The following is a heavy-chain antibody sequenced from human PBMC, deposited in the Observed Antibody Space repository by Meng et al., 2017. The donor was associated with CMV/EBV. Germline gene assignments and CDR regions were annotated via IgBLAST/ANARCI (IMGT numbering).Heavy chain of an antibody. Sequence: GSLRLSCTVSGGSVSSGTYYWSWIRQPPGKGLEWIGYVFYSGSTNYNPSLRSRVTISLDTSKTRFSLKLSSLTAADTAVYYCARHYYDSDYWGQGTLVTVSS. J-gene: IGHJ4*02. D-gene: IGHD3-10*01. CDR1: GGSVSSGTYY. CDR2: VFYSGST. V-gene: IGHV4-61*01. CDR3: ARHYYDSDY.